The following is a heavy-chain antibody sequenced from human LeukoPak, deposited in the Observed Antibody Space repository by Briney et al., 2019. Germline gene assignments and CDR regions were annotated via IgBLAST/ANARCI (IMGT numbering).Heavy chain of an antibody. CDR2: INPSGGTI. CDR1: GYTFTSYY. CDR3: AREPPGGWDTAVVQKYFYYYGMDV. Sequence: ASVKVSCKASGYTFTSYYMHWVRQAPGQGLEWMGIINPSGGTITSAQKFQGRVTTTRDTSTSTVYMELSSLRSEDTAVYYCAREPPGGWDTAVVQKYFYYYGMDVWGQGTTVTVSS. D-gene: IGHD5-18*01. V-gene: IGHV1-46*01. J-gene: IGHJ6*02.